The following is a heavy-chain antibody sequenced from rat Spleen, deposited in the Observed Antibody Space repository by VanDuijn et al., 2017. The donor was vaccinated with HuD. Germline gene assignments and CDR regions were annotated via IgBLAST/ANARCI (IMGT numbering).Heavy chain of an antibody. CDR3: ATAGYTTGYYYAGGFDY. Sequence: EVQLVESGGGLVHPGRSLKLSCVASGFTFNNDWMTWIRQPPGKGLEWVASITYNGGSAYYPDSVKGRFTISRDNAKRTLYLQMNSLRSEDTATYYCATAGYTTGYYYAGGFDYWGQGVMVTVSS. V-gene: IGHV5-31*01. CDR1: GFTFNNDW. CDR2: ITYNGGSA. J-gene: IGHJ2*01. D-gene: IGHD1-6*01.